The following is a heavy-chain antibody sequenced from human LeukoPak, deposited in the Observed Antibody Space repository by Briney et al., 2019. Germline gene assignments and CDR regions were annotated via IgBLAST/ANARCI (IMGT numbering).Heavy chain of an antibody. D-gene: IGHD4-17*01. CDR1: GGSISNYY. J-gene: IGHJ3*01. V-gene: IGHV4-59*08. CDR2: IYYSGST. CDR3: ARSYGDYITGAYAFDV. Sequence: SETLSLTCTVSGGSISNYYWSWIRQPPEKGLEWIGYIYYSGSTNYNPSLKSRVTISVDTSKNQFSLKLTSVIAADTAVYYCARSYGDYITGAYAFDVWGQGTMVTVSS.